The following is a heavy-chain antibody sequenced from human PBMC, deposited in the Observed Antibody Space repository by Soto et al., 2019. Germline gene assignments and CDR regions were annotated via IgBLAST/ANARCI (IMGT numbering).Heavy chain of an antibody. D-gene: IGHD1-1*01. Sequence: SVKVSCKASGGTFSSYAISWVRQAPGQGLEWMGGIIPIFGTANYAQKFQGRVTITADESTSTPYMELGSLRSEDTAVYFFSRKRTTGTTGYYFGMDVWGQGTTVTVSS. CDR3: SRKRTTGTTGYYFGMDV. V-gene: IGHV1-69*13. J-gene: IGHJ6*02. CDR1: GGTFSSYA. CDR2: IIPIFGTA.